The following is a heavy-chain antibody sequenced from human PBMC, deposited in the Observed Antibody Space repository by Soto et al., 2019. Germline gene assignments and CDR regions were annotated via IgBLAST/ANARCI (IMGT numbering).Heavy chain of an antibody. CDR1: GVSMRNSY. J-gene: IGHJ5*02. D-gene: IGHD3-16*01. Sequence: QVQLEESGPGLVKPSETLSLICSVSGVSMRNSYWTWIRQSAGKGLEWIGRISTSGNTNYNPSLNIRLTMSVATSKNQVSLKLTSVTAADTAVYYCARGGGVPALGDPWGQGTLVTVSS. CDR2: ISTSGNT. CDR3: ARGGGVPALGDP. V-gene: IGHV4-4*07.